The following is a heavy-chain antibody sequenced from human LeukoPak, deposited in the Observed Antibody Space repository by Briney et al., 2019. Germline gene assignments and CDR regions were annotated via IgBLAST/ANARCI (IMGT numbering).Heavy chain of an antibody. V-gene: IGHV3-53*01. CDR2: ITSGGNT. Sequence: GGSLRLSCAASGFTFSSYSMNWVRQAPGKGLEWVSVITSGGNTYYADSVKGRFTTSRDNSKNTLYVQMNSLRAEDTAIYYCARGRGYRDYDRPLDYWGQGTLVTVSS. CDR3: ARGRGYRDYDRPLDY. CDR1: GFTFSSYS. D-gene: IGHD5-12*01. J-gene: IGHJ4*02.